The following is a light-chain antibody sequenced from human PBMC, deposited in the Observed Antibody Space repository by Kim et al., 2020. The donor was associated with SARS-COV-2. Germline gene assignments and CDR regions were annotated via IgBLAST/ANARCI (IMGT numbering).Light chain of an antibody. CDR2: DVN. J-gene: IGLJ3*02. Sequence: QSITISCTGTSSDVGSYSYVSWYQHHPDTAPKLMIYDVNKRPSGVSDRFSGSKSGNTASLTISGLQTEDEADYYCSSYTSSLTWVFGGGTQLTVL. V-gene: IGLV2-14*03. CDR1: SSDVGSYSY. CDR3: SSYTSSLTWV.